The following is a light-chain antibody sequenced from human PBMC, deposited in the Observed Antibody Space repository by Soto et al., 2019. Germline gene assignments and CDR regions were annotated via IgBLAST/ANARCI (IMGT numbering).Light chain of an antibody. CDR3: QQYNTYPLT. Sequence: DIQMTQSPSTLSASVGDRVTITCRASQSISTWLAWYQRKPGKAPKLLSYKASSLEAGVPSRFSGSGSGTEFNITISSLQPDDFATYYCQQYNTYPLTFGGGTTVEIK. CDR1: QSISTW. J-gene: IGKJ4*01. CDR2: KAS. V-gene: IGKV1-5*03.